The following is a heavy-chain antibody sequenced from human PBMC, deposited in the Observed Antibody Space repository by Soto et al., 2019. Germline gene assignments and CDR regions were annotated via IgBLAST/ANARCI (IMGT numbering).Heavy chain of an antibody. CDR1: GYTFASYG. J-gene: IGHJ4*02. CDR2: ISADNGNT. CDR3: ARDEGIAVAGTVLDY. D-gene: IGHD6-19*01. Sequence: QVQLVQSGAEVKKPGASVKVSCKTSGYTFASYGISWERQAPGQGLEWMGWISADNGNTNYAQKLQGRVTMTTDTSTSTAYMELRSLRSADTAVYYCARDEGIAVAGTVLDYWGQGTLVTVSS. V-gene: IGHV1-18*01.